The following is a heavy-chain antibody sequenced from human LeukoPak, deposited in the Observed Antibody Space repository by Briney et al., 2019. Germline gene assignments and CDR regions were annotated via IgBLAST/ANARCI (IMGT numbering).Heavy chain of an antibody. V-gene: IGHV3-30*18. CDR3: AKARDIVVVVAATPPWFDP. J-gene: IGHJ5*02. CDR2: ISYDGSNK. CDR1: GFTFSSYG. D-gene: IGHD2-15*01. Sequence: PGRSLRLSCAASGFTFSSYGMHWVRQAPGKGLEWVAVISYDGSNKYYADSAKGRFTISIDNSKNTLYLQMNSLRAEDTAVYYCAKARDIVVVVAATPPWFDPWGQGTLVTVSS.